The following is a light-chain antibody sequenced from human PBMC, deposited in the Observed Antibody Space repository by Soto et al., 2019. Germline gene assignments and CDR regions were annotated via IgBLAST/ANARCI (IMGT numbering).Light chain of an antibody. J-gene: IGKJ1*01. V-gene: IGKV3-11*01. Sequence: EVVLTQSPAPLSLSPGERVTLSCRASQSVRKYLGWYQQKPGQAPRLLIYDASNRATDIPPRFSGSGSGTDCTLTISALEPEDLAVYYCQQRYNWPWTFGQGTKVDIK. CDR1: QSVRKY. CDR3: QQRYNWPWT. CDR2: DAS.